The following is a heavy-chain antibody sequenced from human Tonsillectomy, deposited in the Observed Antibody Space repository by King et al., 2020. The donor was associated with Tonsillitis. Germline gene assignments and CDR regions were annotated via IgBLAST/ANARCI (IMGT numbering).Heavy chain of an antibody. CDR2: INPSGGST. CDR3: ASTTLIDYDYYYYGMDV. D-gene: IGHD4-17*01. J-gene: IGHJ6*02. Sequence: QLVQSGAEVKKPGASVKGSCKASGYTFTSYYMHWVRQAPGQGLEWMGIINPSGGSTSYAQKFQGRVTMTRDTSTSTVYMELSSLRSEDTAVYYCASTTLIDYDYYYYGMDVWGQGTTVTVSS. CDR1: GYTFTSYY. V-gene: IGHV1-46*01.